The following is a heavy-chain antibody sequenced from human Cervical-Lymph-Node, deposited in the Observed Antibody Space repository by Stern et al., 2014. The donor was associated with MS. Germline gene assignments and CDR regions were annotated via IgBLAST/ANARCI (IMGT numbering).Heavy chain of an antibody. Sequence: VQLAESGPGLVKPSQTLSLTCAVSGGSISSGEYYWSWIRQSPGKGLEWIGYIHYSGTTYYNPSLKSRVSMSVDTSKNQFSLKLSSVTAADTAVYYCSRDADAYSLVFGYWGRGTLVTVSS. D-gene: IGHD5-24*01. J-gene: IGHJ4*02. CDR3: SRDADAYSLVFGY. CDR1: GGSISSGEYY. CDR2: IHYSGTT. V-gene: IGHV4-30-4*01.